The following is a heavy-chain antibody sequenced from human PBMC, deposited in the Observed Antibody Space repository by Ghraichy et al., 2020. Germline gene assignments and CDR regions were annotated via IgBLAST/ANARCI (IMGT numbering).Heavy chain of an antibody. Sequence: GESLNISCAASGIAVSGNYMSWVRQAPGKGLEWVSTIYTGGSRYYADSVKGRFTISRDNSKNTLYLQMNSLRAEDTALYFCAGESGRADRNTYYYDAFDVWGQGTMVTVSA. CDR1: GIAVSGNY. J-gene: IGHJ3*01. V-gene: IGHV3-53*01. CDR3: AGESGRADRNTYYYDAFDV. CDR2: IYTGGSR. D-gene: IGHD3-22*01.